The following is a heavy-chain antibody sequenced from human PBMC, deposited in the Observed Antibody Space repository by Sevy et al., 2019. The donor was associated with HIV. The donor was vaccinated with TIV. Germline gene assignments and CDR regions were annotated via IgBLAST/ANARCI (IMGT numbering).Heavy chain of an antibody. CDR1: GFTFNTHA. Sequence: GESLKISCAASGFTFNTHAMHWVRQAPGKGLEWVAIIWHDGTKKHYLESVKGRFTISRDNSKNTVYLQMNSLRVEDSGTYYCVRVTPDEDGTTLDSWGLGTLVTVSS. D-gene: IGHD4-4*01. CDR2: IWHDGTKK. J-gene: IGHJ4*02. CDR3: VRVTPDEDGTTLDS. V-gene: IGHV3-33*08.